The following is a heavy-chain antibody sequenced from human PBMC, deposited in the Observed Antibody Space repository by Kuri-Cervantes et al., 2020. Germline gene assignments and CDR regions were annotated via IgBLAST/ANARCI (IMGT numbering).Heavy chain of an antibody. Sequence: LRLSCTVSGGSISSSSYYWSWIRQHPGKGLEWIGYIYYSGSTYYNPSLKSRVTTSVDTSKNQFSLKLSSVTAADTAVYYCARLLKGYYYFDYWGQGTLVTVSS. CDR2: IYYSGST. V-gene: IGHV4-31*03. CDR1: GGSISSSSYY. CDR3: ARLLKGYYYFDY. J-gene: IGHJ4*02. D-gene: IGHD2-15*01.